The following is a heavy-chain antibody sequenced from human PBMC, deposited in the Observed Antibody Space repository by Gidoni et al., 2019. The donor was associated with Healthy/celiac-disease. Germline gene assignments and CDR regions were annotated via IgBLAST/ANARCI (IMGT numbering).Heavy chain of an antibody. D-gene: IGHD6-13*01. V-gene: IGHV3-9*01. CDR1: GFTFDDYA. CDR3: AKADEQQPLDY. CDR2: ISWNSGSI. Sequence: EVQLVESGGGLVQPGRSLRLSCAAPGFTFDDYAMHWVRQAPGKGLEWVSGISWNSGSIGYADSVKGRFTISRDNAKNSLYLQMNSLRAEDTALYYCAKADEQQPLDYWGQGTLVTVSS. J-gene: IGHJ4*02.